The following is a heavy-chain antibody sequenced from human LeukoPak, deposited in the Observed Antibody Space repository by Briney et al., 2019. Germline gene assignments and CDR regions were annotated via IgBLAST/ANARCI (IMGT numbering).Heavy chain of an antibody. CDR1: GGSFSGYY. CDR3: ARGSDYYYYGLDV. J-gene: IGHJ6*02. CDR2: INHSGST. Sequence: SETLSLTCAVYGGSFSGYYWSWIRQPPGKGLEWIGEINHSGSTNYNPSLKSRVTISVDTSKNQFSLKLSSVTAVDTAVYYCARGSDYYYYGLDVWGQGTTVTVSS. V-gene: IGHV4-34*01.